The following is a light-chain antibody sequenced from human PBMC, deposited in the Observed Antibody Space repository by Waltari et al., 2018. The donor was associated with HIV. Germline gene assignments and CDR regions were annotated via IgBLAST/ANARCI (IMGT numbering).Light chain of an antibody. CDR3: QQTYSVSIT. V-gene: IGKV1-39*01. CDR2: GVS. J-gene: IGKJ5*01. Sequence: IPLTQSPSSLSAALGGKGPITCRARQQLQTFLNWYQVRPGKAPRVLVYGVSSLPTGVPSRFTGDGSGTDFTLTINNLQPEDFASYFCQQTYSVSITFGPGTRLEI. CDR1: QQLQTF.